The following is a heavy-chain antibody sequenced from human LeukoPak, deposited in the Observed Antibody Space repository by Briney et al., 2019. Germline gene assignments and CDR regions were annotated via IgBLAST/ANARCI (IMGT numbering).Heavy chain of an antibody. V-gene: IGHV3-53*01. J-gene: IGHJ6*03. CDR2: IYSGGST. D-gene: IGHD3-3*01. Sequence: PGGSLRLSCAASGFTVSSNYMSWVRQAPGKGLEWVSVIYSGGSTYYADSVKGRFTISRDNSKNTLYLQMNSLRAEDTAVYYCAGVVIISYYYMDVWGKGTTVTVSS. CDR3: AGVVIISYYYMDV. CDR1: GFTVSSNY.